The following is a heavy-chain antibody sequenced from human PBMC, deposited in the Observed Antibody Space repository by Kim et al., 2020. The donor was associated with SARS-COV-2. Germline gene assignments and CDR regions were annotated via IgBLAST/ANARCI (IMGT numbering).Heavy chain of an antibody. CDR3: ASNTKLRYRDSVYYYGMDV. J-gene: IGHJ6*02. Sequence: ASVKVSCKASGYTFTSYAMHWVRQAPGQRLEWMGWINAGNGNTKYSQKFQGRVTITRDTSASTAYMELSSLRSEDTAVYYCASNTKLRYRDSVYYYGMDVWGQGTTVTVSS. V-gene: IGHV1-3*01. CDR2: INAGNGNT. D-gene: IGHD2-15*01. CDR1: GYTFTSYA.